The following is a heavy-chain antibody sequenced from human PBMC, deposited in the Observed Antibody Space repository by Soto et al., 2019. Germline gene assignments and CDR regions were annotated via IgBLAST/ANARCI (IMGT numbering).Heavy chain of an antibody. D-gene: IGHD6-6*01. J-gene: IGHJ6*02. CDR2: IYPGDSDT. CDR1: GYSFTSYW. CDR3: ASQNSSGYYYYGMDV. V-gene: IGHV5-51*01. Sequence: VESLKISCKGSGYSFTSYWIGWVRQMPGKGLEWMGIIYPGDSDTRYSPSFQGQVTISADKSISTAYLQWSSLKASDTAMYYCASQNSSGYYYYGMDVWGQGTTVTVSS.